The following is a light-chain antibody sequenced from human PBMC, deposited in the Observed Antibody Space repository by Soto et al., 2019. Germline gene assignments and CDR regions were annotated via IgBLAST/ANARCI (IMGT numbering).Light chain of an antibody. CDR3: QQYIRWPLT. Sequence: EIVMTPSPATLSVSPGERATLSCRASQSVSSNLAWYQQKPGQAPSLLIYGASTRATGTPARFSGSGSGTEFTLTISSLQSEDFAVYYCQQYIRWPLTFGGGDQGGYQ. CDR1: QSVSSN. J-gene: IGKJ4*01. V-gene: IGKV3-15*01. CDR2: GAS.